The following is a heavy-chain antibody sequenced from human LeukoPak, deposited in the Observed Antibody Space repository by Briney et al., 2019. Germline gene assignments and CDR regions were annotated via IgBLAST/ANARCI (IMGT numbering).Heavy chain of an antibody. Sequence: GGSLRLSCAASGFTFSSYAMSWVRQAPGKGLEWVSAISGSGGSTYYADSVKGRFTISRDNSKNTLYLQMSSLRAEDTAVYYCAKTDEDCSSTSCYGYYFDYWGQGTLVTVSS. D-gene: IGHD2-2*01. CDR1: GFTFSSYA. J-gene: IGHJ4*02. CDR3: AKTDEDCSSTSCYGYYFDY. V-gene: IGHV3-23*01. CDR2: ISGSGGST.